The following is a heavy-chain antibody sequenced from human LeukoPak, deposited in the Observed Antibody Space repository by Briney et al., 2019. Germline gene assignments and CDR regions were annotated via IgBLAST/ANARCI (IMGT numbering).Heavy chain of an antibody. D-gene: IGHD3-10*01. Sequence: GGSLRLSCAASGFTFSSYAMHWVRQAPGKELEWVAVISYDGSNKYYADSVKGRFTISRDNSKNTLYLQMNSLRVEDTAVYYCARGGNYYGSGSTMDVWGQGTTVTVSS. CDR3: ARGGNYYGSGSTMDV. CDR1: GFTFSSYA. J-gene: IGHJ6*02. CDR2: ISYDGSNK. V-gene: IGHV3-30*14.